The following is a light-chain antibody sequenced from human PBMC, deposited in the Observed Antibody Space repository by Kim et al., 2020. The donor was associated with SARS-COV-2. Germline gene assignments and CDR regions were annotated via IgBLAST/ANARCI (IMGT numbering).Light chain of an antibody. CDR3: QQYNYFLLT. CDR2: KAS. V-gene: IGKV1-5*03. CDR1: QIITTW. Sequence: SASIGDSVTINCRTSQIITTWLAWYQQKPGKAPKLLISKASNLESGVPSRFSGSGSGTEFTLTISRLQADDFATYYCQQYNYFLLTFGQGTKLEI. J-gene: IGKJ2*01.